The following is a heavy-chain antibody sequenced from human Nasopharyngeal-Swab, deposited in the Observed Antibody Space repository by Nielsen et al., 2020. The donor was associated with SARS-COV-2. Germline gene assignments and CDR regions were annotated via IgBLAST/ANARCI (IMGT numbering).Heavy chain of an antibody. CDR3: AAEATGTDAFDI. V-gene: IGHV3-30*03. Sequence: GGSLRLSCAASGFTVSSNYMSWVRQAPGKGLEWVAVISYDGSNKYYADSVKGRFTISRDNSKNTLYLQMNSLRAEDTAVYYCAAEATGTDAFDIWGQGTMVTVSS. CDR2: ISYDGSNK. CDR1: GFTVSSNY. J-gene: IGHJ3*02. D-gene: IGHD6-13*01.